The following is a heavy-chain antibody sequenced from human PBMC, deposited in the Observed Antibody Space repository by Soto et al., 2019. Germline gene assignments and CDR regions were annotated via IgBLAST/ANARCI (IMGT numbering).Heavy chain of an antibody. D-gene: IGHD6-13*01. CDR2: ISAYNGNT. CDR1: GYTFTNYG. Sequence: ASVKVSCKASGYTFTNYGITWVRQAPGQGLEWMGWISAYNGNTHYTQRLQGRVTMTTDTSTSTAYMELRGLRSDDTAVYYCAREFIAAAGAHDAFDIWGQGTMVTVSS. J-gene: IGHJ3*02. CDR3: AREFIAAAGAHDAFDI. V-gene: IGHV1-18*01.